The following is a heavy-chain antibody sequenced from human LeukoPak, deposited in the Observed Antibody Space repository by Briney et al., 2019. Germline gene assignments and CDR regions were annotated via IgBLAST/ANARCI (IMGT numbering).Heavy chain of an antibody. Sequence: SETLSLTCSVSGDSISRYFWAWIRQPPGKGLEWIGYVCYNGTTNYNPSLRNRVAISIDTSKNQFSLKLNSATAADTAVYYCATSGGFDSPRHYWGQGTLVTVSS. J-gene: IGHJ4*02. D-gene: IGHD3-10*01. CDR2: VCYNGTT. CDR1: GDSISRYF. V-gene: IGHV4-59*01. CDR3: ATSGGFDSPRHY.